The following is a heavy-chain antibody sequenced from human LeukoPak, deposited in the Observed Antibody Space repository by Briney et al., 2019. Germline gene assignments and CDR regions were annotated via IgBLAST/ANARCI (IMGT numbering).Heavy chain of an antibody. CDR3: ARDNGGRAMAYYYYYYMDV. CDR1: GFTFTDYY. D-gene: IGHD2-15*01. V-gene: IGHV1-8*02. J-gene: IGHJ6*03. Sequence: GASVKVSCKASGFTFTDYYLHWVRQAPGQGLEWMGWMNPNSGNTGYAQKFQGRVTMTRNTSISTAYMELSSLRSEDTAVYYCARDNGGRAMAYYYYYYMDVWGKGTTVTISS. CDR2: MNPNSGNT.